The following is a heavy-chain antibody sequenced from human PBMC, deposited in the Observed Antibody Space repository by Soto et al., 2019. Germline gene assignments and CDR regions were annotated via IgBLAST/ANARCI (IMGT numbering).Heavy chain of an antibody. CDR1: GGSISTVDYW. Sequence: QVQLQESGPGLVKPSQTLSLTCTVSGGSISTVDYWWSWIRQSPDMGLEWMWHIYDGGSTYNNPSLESRVTMSVATSKSQLSLTLSTVSAADTAVYYCARGPSGDKVDSWGQGTLVTVSS. D-gene: IGHD7-27*01. CDR3: ARGPSGDKVDS. CDR2: IYDGGST. V-gene: IGHV4-30-4*01. J-gene: IGHJ4*02.